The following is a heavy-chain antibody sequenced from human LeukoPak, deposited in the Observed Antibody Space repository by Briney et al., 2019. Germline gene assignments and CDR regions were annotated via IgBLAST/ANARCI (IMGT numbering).Heavy chain of an antibody. J-gene: IGHJ6*03. D-gene: IGHD6-19*01. V-gene: IGHV1-8*03. CDR1: GYTFTSYD. Sequence: AASVKVSCKASGYTFTSYDINWVRQATGQGLEWMGWMNPNSGNTGYAQKFQGRVTITRNTSISTAYMELSSLRSEDTAVYYCARGRSSGWYFPGKYYYYYMDVWGKGTTVTVSS. CDR2: MNPNSGNT. CDR3: ARGRSSGWYFPGKYYYYYMDV.